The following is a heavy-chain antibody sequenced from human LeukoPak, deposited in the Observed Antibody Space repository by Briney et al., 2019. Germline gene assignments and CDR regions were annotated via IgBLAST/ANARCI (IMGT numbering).Heavy chain of an antibody. CDR3: AKPSVSDTGRSWFDV. Sequence: GGSLRLSCAASGFTFSSYSMTWVRLAPGQGLELVSVISGSGGNTVYADSVKGRFTISRDNSKNTLYLQMNSLRAEDTAVYYCAKPSVSDTGRSWFDVWGQGTLVTVSS. CDR1: GFTFSSYS. D-gene: IGHD6-19*01. J-gene: IGHJ5*02. V-gene: IGHV3-23*01. CDR2: ISGSGGNT.